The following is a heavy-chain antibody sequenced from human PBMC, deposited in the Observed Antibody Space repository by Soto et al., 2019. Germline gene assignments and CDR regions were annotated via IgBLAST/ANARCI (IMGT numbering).Heavy chain of an antibody. D-gene: IGHD3-22*01. CDR2: ITPIFGTA. CDR3: ARDGTLYDSSGYYYLY. CDR1: GGTFSTST. V-gene: IGHV1-69*13. J-gene: IGHJ4*02. Sequence: ASVKVSCKASGGTFSTSTISWVRQAPGQGLEWMGGITPIFGTASFAQKFQGRVTITADESTSTAYMELSSLRSEDTAMYYCARDGTLYDSSGYYYLYWGQGTLVTVSS.